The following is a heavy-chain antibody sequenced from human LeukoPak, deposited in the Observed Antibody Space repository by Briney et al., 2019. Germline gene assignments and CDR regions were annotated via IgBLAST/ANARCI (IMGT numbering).Heavy chain of an antibody. Sequence: ASVKVSCKASGYTFTGYYMHWVRQAPGQGLEWMGWINPNSGGTNCAQKFQGRVTMTRDTSISTAYMELSRLRSDDTAVYYCARAKRGSATVTTLDYWGQGTLVTVSS. D-gene: IGHD4-17*01. J-gene: IGHJ4*02. CDR3: ARAKRGSATVTTLDY. CDR1: GYTFTGYY. V-gene: IGHV1-2*02. CDR2: INPNSGGT.